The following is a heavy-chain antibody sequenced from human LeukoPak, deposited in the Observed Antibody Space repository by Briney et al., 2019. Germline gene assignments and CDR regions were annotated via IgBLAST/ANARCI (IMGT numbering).Heavy chain of an antibody. CDR3: ARAGPGQWLIAF. V-gene: IGHV3-33*01. CDR2: IWYVGSNK. Sequence: GGSLRLSCAASGFTFSSYGMHWVRQAPGKGLEWVAVIWYVGSNKYYADSVKGRFTISRDNSKNTLYLQMNSLRAEDTAVYYCARAGPGQWLIAFWGQGTLVTVSS. CDR1: GFTFSSYG. J-gene: IGHJ4*02. D-gene: IGHD6-19*01.